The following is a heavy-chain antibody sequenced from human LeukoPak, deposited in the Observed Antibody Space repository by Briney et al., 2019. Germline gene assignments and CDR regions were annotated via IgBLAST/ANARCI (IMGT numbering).Heavy chain of an antibody. CDR2: ISSSSSYI. J-gene: IGHJ4*02. D-gene: IGHD2-15*01. Sequence: GGSLRLSCAASGFTFSSYSMNWVRQAPGKGLEWVSSISSSSSYIYYADSVKGRFTISRDNAKNSLYLQMNGLRAEDTAVYYCARVYCSGGSCYGSDYFDYWGQGTLVTVSS. CDR1: GFTFSSYS. V-gene: IGHV3-21*01. CDR3: ARVYCSGGSCYGSDYFDY.